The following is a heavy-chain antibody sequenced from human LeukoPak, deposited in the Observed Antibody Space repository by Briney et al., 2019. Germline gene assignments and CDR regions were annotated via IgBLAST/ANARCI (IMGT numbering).Heavy chain of an antibody. CDR1: GFSFSGTD. CDR3: ARGSIVVVPAAHNDAFDI. J-gene: IGHJ3*02. CDR2: ISSSSSYI. D-gene: IGHD2-2*01. V-gene: IGHV3-21*01. Sequence: PGGSLRLSCAASGFSFSGTDMNWVRQAPGKGLEWVSSISSSSSYIYYADSVKGRFTISRDNAKNSLYLQMNSLRAEDTAVYYCARGSIVVVPAAHNDAFDIWGQGTMVTVSS.